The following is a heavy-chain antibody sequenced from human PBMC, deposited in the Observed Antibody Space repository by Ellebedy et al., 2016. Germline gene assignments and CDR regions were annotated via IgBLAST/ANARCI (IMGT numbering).Heavy chain of an antibody. D-gene: IGHD3-9*01. CDR3: APSPYYDILTGYYNGVDY. V-gene: IGHV3-23*01. CDR1: GFTFSSYA. J-gene: IGHJ4*02. Sequence: GGSLRLSCAASGFTFSSYAMSWVRQAPGKGLEWVSAISGSGGSTYYADSVKGRFTISRDNSKNTLYLQMNSLRAEDTAVYYCAPSPYYDILTGYYNGVDYWGQGTLVTVSS. CDR2: ISGSGGST.